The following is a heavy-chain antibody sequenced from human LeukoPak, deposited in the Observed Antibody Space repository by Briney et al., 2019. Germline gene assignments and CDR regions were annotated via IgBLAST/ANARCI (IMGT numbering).Heavy chain of an antibody. D-gene: IGHD3-22*01. Sequence: SQTLSLTCTVSGGSIGSGDYYWNWIRQPPGKGLEWIGYIYYSGSTYYNPSLKSRVTISVDTSKNQFSLKLSSVTAADTAVYYCARHQDDSSGYYYTASFDYWGQGTLVTVSS. V-gene: IGHV4-30-4*08. CDR1: GGSIGSGDYY. CDR3: ARHQDDSSGYYYTASFDY. CDR2: IYYSGST. J-gene: IGHJ4*02.